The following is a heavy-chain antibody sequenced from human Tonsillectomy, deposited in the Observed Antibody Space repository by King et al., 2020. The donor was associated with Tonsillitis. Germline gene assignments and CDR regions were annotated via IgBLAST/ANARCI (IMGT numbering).Heavy chain of an antibody. D-gene: IGHD2-21*02. CDR1: GGTFSSYA. CDR3: ARDIVGRAYCGGDCDPGVDY. CDR2: IIPILGIA. Sequence: QLVQSGAEVKKPGSSVKVSCKASGGTFSSYAISWVRQAPGQGLEWMGRIIPILGIANYAQKFQGRVTITADKSTSTAYMELSSLRSEDTAVYYCARDIVGRAYCGGDCDPGVDYWGQGTLVTVSS. V-gene: IGHV1-69*04. J-gene: IGHJ4*02.